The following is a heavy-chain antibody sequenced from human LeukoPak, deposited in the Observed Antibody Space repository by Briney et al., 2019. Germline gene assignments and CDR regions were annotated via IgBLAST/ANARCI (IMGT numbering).Heavy chain of an antibody. D-gene: IGHD5-18*01. V-gene: IGHV1-69*05. CDR2: IIPIFGTA. CDR3: ARGLVGYSYGYYDY. CDR1: GGTFSSYA. Sequence: SVKVSCKASGGTFSSYAISWVRQAPGQGLEWMGRIIPIFGTANYAQKFQGRVTITTDESTSTAYMELSSPRSEDTAVYYCARGLVGYSYGYYDYWGQGTLVTVSS. J-gene: IGHJ4*02.